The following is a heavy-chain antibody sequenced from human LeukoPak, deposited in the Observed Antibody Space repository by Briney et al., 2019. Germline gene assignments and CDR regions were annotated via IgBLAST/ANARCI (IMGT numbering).Heavy chain of an antibody. Sequence: GGSLRLSCAASGFTFSSYAVTWVRQAPGKGLEWVSAISGSGSSTYYADSVKGRFTISRDNSKNTVHLQMNSLRAEDTAVYYCTKDSFIVVRGVGSDDGFAVWGQGTMVTVSS. CDR2: ISGSGSST. J-gene: IGHJ3*01. CDR3: TKDSFIVVRGVGSDDGFAV. V-gene: IGHV3-23*01. CDR1: GFTFSSYA. D-gene: IGHD3-10*01.